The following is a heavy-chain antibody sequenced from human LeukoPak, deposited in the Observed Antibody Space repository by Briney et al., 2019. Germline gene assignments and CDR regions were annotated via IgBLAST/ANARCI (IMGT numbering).Heavy chain of an antibody. CDR2: IYYSGST. V-gene: IGHV4-39*07. Sequence: SETLSLTRTVSGGSISSSGYYWGWIRQPPGKGLEWIGSIYYSGSTYYNPSLKSRVTISVDTSKNQFSLKLSSVTAADTAVYYCARDGVVTMELDYWGQGTLVTVSS. CDR3: ARDGVVTMELDY. D-gene: IGHD3-3*01. CDR1: GGSISSSGYY. J-gene: IGHJ4*02.